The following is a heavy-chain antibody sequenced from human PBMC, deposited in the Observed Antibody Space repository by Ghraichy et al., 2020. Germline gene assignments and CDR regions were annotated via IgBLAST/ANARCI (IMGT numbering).Heavy chain of an antibody. CDR1: GGSFSGYY. J-gene: IGHJ4*02. CDR3: ARGTMWWVVTAIFSAQHGGFDY. CDR2: INHSGST. V-gene: IGHV4-34*01. D-gene: IGHD2-21*02. Sequence: SETLSLTCAVYGGSFSGYYWSWIRQPPGKGLEWIGEINHSGSTNYNPSLKSRVTISVDTSKNQFSLKLSSVTAADTAVYYCARGTMWWVVTAIFSAQHGGFDYWGQGTLVTVSS.